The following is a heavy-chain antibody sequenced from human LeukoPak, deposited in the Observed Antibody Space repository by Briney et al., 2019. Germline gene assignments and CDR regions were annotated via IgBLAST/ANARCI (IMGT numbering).Heavy chain of an antibody. D-gene: IGHD2/OR15-2a*01. CDR1: GVIISSYA. Sequence: GGSLRLSCAASGVIISSYALSWVRQAPGKGLEWVSAINGRGDNTYYADFVKGRFTISRDNSKSTVYLQMNSLRTEDTAVYYCAKDRVSPGFNWFDPWGQGTLVTVSS. V-gene: IGHV3-23*01. CDR3: AKDRVSPGFNWFDP. CDR2: INGRGDNT. J-gene: IGHJ5*02.